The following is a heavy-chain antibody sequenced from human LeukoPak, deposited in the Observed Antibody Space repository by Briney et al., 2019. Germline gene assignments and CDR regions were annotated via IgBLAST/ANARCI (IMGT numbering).Heavy chain of an antibody. CDR1: GGSISSYY. V-gene: IGHV4-59*12. J-gene: IGHJ6*02. Sequence: SETLSLTCTVSGGSISSYYWSWIRQSPGKGLEWIGYIYYSGSTNYNPSLKSRVTISVDTSKNQFSLKLSSVTAADTAVYYCARGYSYGYPNYYYYYGMDVWGQGTTVTVSS. D-gene: IGHD5-18*01. CDR2: IYYSGST. CDR3: ARGYSYGYPNYYYYYGMDV.